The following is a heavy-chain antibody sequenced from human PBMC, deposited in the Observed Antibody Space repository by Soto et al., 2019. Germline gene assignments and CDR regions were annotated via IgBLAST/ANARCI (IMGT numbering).Heavy chain of an antibody. Sequence: QGQLVQSGAEVKKPGSSVKVSCKASGGSFRTYAINWVRQAPGQGLEWMGGIIPMLAAPTYAQKFQGRLTITADESTATDYMELDRMTSEDTAVDYCSRVGRPSPCVIWFFDLWGRGTLVTVSS. D-gene: IGHD2-21*01. CDR2: IIPMLAAP. J-gene: IGHJ2*01. V-gene: IGHV1-69*01. CDR1: GGSFRTYA. CDR3: SRVGRPSPCVIWFFDL.